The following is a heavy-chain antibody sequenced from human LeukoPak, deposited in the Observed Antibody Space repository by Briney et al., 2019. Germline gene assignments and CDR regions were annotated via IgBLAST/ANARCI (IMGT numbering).Heavy chain of an antibody. CDR1: GFTFSSYA. J-gene: IGHJ5*02. CDR3: VKTRYSSGWYGWFDP. Sequence: GGSLRLSCSASGFTFSSYAMHWVRQAPGKGLEYVSAISSNGGSTYYADSVKGRFTISRDNSKNTLYLQMSSLRAEDTDVYYCVKTRYSSGWYGWFDPWGQGTLVTVSS. V-gene: IGHV3-64D*06. D-gene: IGHD6-19*01. CDR2: ISSNGGST.